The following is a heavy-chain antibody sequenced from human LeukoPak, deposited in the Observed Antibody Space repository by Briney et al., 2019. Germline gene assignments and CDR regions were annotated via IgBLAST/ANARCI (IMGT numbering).Heavy chain of an antibody. D-gene: IGHD3-22*01. CDR1: GFTFRTYA. Sequence: GGSLRLSCTGSGFTFRTYAFSWVRQAPGKGLEWVSATGSNGVTYCADSVKGRFTISRDNSKNALYLQMNGLRADDTAVYYCGIRDTSDYYVFWGQGTLVTVSS. J-gene: IGHJ4*02. V-gene: IGHV3-23*01. CDR2: TGSNGVT. CDR3: GIRDTSDYYVF.